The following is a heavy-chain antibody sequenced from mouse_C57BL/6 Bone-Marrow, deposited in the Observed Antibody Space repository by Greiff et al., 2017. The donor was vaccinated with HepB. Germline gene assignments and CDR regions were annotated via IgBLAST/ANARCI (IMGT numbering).Heavy chain of an antibody. CDR1: GFTFSDYY. J-gene: IGHJ1*03. CDR3: AREYYYGSSPYWYFDV. CDR2: INYDGSST. Sequence: EVQVVESEGGLVQPGSSMKLSCTASGFTFSDYYMAWVRQVPEKGLEWVANINYDGSSTYYLDSLKSRFIISRDNAKNILYLQMSSLKSEDTATYYCAREYYYGSSPYWYFDVWGTGTTVTVSS. V-gene: IGHV5-16*01. D-gene: IGHD1-1*01.